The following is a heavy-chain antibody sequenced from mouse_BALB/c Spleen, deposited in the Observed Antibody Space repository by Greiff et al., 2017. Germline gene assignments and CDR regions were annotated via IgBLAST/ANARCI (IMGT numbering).Heavy chain of an antibody. CDR3: AIYYRYDGYYAMDY. J-gene: IGHJ4*01. D-gene: IGHD2-14*01. Sequence: VKLQESGAELMKPGASVKISCKATGYTFSSYWIEWVKQRPGHGLEWIGEILPGSGSTNYNEKFKGKATFTADTSSNTAYMQLSSLTSEDSAVYYCAIYYRYDGYYAMDYWGQGTSVTVSS. V-gene: IGHV1-9*01. CDR2: ILPGSGST. CDR1: GYTFSSYW.